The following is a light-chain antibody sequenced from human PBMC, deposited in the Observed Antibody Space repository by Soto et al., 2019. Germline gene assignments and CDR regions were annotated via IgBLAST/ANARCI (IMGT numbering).Light chain of an antibody. J-gene: IGKJ4*01. CDR1: QSINNN. V-gene: IGKV3-15*01. CDR3: QQYNDWPLT. CDR2: GES. Sequence: EIVMTQSPATLSVSPGERATLSCRASQSINNNLAWYQQKRGQGPRLLIYGESSRATGTPARFSGSGSGTGFTLTISSLQSEDYAIYHCQQYNDWPLTFGGGTKVEIK.